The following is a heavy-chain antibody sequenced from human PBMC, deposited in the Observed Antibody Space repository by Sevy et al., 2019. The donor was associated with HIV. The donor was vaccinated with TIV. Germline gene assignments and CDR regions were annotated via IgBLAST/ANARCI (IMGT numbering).Heavy chain of an antibody. J-gene: IGHJ3*02. D-gene: IGHD3-22*01. CDR2: ISRSGGRT. CDR1: GFTFSSYG. Sequence: GGSLRLSCAASGFTFSSYGMSWVRQAPGKGLEWVSAISRSGGRTYYADSVKGRFTISRDNSKNTLYLQMNSLRAEDTAVDYCAKEGVRPYDSSSYYAGPDAFHIWGQGTMVTVSS. V-gene: IGHV3-23*01. CDR3: AKEGVRPYDSSSYYAGPDAFHI.